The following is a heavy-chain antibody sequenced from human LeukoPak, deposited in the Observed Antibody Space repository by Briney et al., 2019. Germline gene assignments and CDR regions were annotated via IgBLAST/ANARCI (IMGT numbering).Heavy chain of an antibody. J-gene: IGHJ3*02. CDR3: TRGPAVAFDAFDI. V-gene: IGHV3-49*03. D-gene: IGHD6-19*01. CDR2: IRSKAYGGTT. Sequence: GGSLRLSCTASGFTFGDYAMSWFRQAPGKGLEWVGFIRSKAYGGTTEYAASVKGRFTISRDDSKSIAYLQMNSLKTEDTAVYFCTRGPAVAFDAFDIWGQGTLVTVSS. CDR1: GFTFGDYA.